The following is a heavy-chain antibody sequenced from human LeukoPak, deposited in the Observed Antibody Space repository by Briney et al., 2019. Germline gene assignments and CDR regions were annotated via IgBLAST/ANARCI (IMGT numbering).Heavy chain of an antibody. D-gene: IGHD3-22*01. V-gene: IGHV1-69*04. CDR2: IIPILGIA. Sequence: GASVKVSCKASGGTLSSYAISWVRQAPGQGLEWMGRIIPILGIANYAQKFQGRVTITADKSTSTAYMELSSLRSEDTAVYYCARVGDSSGYYMIDYWGQGTLVTVSS. CDR1: GGTLSSYA. CDR3: ARVGDSSGYYMIDY. J-gene: IGHJ4*02.